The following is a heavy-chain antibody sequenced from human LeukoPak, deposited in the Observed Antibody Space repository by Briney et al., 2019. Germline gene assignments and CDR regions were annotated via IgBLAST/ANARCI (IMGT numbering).Heavy chain of an antibody. J-gene: IGHJ4*02. CDR1: GFTFSSHA. V-gene: IGHV3-30-3*01. D-gene: IGHD5-18*01. CDR3: ARGVHTTMVVY. Sequence: TGGSLRLSCAGSGFTFSSHAMHWVRQAPGKGLEWVAVISYDGSSKYYADSAKGRCTISRDNSKNTLYLQMNSLRPEDTAVYYCARGVHTTMVVYWGQGTLVTVSS. CDR2: ISYDGSSK.